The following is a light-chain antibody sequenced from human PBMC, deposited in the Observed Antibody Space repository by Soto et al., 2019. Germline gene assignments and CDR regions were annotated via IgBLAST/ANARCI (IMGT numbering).Light chain of an antibody. V-gene: IGKV1-12*01. J-gene: IGKJ3*01. CDR3: QQANSFPLT. CDR2: SAS. Sequence: DIQMTQSPSSVSASVGDRVTISCRASQGISSWLAWYQQKPGQAPSLLIYSASTLHSGVPSRFGGSGSGTDFTLTISSLQPEDFATYECQQANSFPLTFGPGTKVDIK. CDR1: QGISSW.